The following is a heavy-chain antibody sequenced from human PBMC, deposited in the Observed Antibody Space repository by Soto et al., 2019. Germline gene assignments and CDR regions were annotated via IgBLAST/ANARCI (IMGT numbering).Heavy chain of an antibody. V-gene: IGHV3-30*18. CDR2: ISYDGSNK. D-gene: IGHD2-2*01. CDR1: GFTFITYG. Sequence: GGSLRLSCAASGFTFITYGMHWVRQAPGKGLEWVAVISYDGSNKYYADSVKGRFTISRDNSKNTLYLQMNSLRAEDTAVYYCTKSPGYCSSTSCYGDYYYGLDVWGQGTTVTSP. CDR3: TKSPGYCSSTSCYGDYYYGLDV. J-gene: IGHJ6*02.